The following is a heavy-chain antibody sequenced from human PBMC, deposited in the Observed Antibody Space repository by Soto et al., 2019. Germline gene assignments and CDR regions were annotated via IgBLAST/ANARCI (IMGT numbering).Heavy chain of an antibody. CDR3: ARHPGYCSGSSCYGYYTMDV. CDR2: IYYSGSI. Sequence: SETLSLTCTVSGGFISSFYWSWIRQPPGEGLEWVGYIYYSGSINYNPSLRSRVTISVDTPKNQFSLELSSVTAADTAVYSCARHPGYCSGSSCYGYYTMDVWGQGTTVTVSS. CDR1: GGFISSFY. D-gene: IGHD2-2*01. V-gene: IGHV4-59*08. J-gene: IGHJ6*02.